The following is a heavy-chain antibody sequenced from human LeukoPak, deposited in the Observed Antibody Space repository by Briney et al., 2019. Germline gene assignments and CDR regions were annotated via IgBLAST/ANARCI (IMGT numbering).Heavy chain of an antibody. CDR2: ISSNGGST. CDR1: GFTFSSYA. D-gene: IGHD4-17*01. J-gene: IGHJ4*02. Sequence: RGSLRLSCSASGFTFSSYAMHWVRQAPGEGLEYVSAISSNGGSTYYADSVKGRFTISRDNSKNTLYLQMSSLRAEDTAVYYCVKDDYGDSVYWGQGTLVTVSS. CDR3: VKDDYGDSVY. V-gene: IGHV3-64D*06.